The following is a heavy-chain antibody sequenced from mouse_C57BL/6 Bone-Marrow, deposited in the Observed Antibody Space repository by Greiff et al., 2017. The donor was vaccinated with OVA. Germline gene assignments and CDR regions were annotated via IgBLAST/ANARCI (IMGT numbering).Heavy chain of an antibody. V-gene: IGHV1-82*01. CDR1: GYAFSSSW. CDR3: ARGRLGRAMDY. J-gene: IGHJ4*01. Sequence: QVQLQQSGPELVKPGASVKISCKASGYAFSSSWMNWVKQRPGKGLEWIGRIYPGDGDTNYNGKFKGKATLTADKSSSTAYMQLSSLTSEDSAVYFCARGRLGRAMDYWGQGTSVTVSS. D-gene: IGHD4-1*01. CDR2: IYPGDGDT.